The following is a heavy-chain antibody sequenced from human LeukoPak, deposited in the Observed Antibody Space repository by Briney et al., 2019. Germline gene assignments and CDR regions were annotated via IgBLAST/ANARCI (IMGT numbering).Heavy chain of an antibody. J-gene: IGHJ4*02. Sequence: SETLSLTCTVSGGSISRYYWSWIRQPPGKGLEWIGYIYSNGNTKYNPSLQSRVTISVDTSKNQFSLKLSSVTAADTAVYHCAREIRFLEWFDNWGQGTLVTVSS. CDR3: AREIRFLEWFDN. D-gene: IGHD3-3*01. CDR2: IYSNGNT. V-gene: IGHV4-59*01. CDR1: GGSISRYY.